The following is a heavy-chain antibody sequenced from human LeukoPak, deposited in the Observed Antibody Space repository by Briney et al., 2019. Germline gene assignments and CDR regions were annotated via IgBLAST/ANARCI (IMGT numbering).Heavy chain of an antibody. Sequence: PSETLSLTCAVYGGSFSGYYWSWIRQPPGKGLEWIGEINHSGSTNYNPSLKSRVTISVDTSKNQFSLKLSSVTAADTAVYYCARDFARYSGSRSYFDYWGQGTLVTVSS. CDR3: ARDFARYSGSRSYFDY. D-gene: IGHD1-26*01. CDR1: GGSFSGYY. J-gene: IGHJ4*02. V-gene: IGHV4-34*01. CDR2: INHSGST.